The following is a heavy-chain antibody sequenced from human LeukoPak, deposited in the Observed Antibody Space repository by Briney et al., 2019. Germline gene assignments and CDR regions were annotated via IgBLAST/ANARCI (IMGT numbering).Heavy chain of an antibody. CDR3: ARGGIAVAGKGFDY. CDR2: IYHSGGT. D-gene: IGHD6-19*01. J-gene: IGHJ4*02. Sequence: SETLSLTRTVSGGSISSSSYYWGWIRQPPGKGLEWIGSIYHSGGTYYNPSLKSRVTISVDTSKNQFSLKLSSVTAADTAVYYCARGGIAVAGKGFDYWGQGTLVTVSS. CDR1: GGSISSSSYY. V-gene: IGHV4-39*07.